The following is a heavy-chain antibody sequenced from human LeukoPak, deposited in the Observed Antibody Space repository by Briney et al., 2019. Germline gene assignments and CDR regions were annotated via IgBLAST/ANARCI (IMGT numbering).Heavy chain of an antibody. D-gene: IGHD3-22*01. J-gene: IGHJ3*02. V-gene: IGHV3-53*01. CDR1: GFIVSSNY. Sequence: GGSLRLSCAVSGFIVSSNYMTWVRQAPGKGLEWVSSLYSGGNTYYAESVRGRFTVSRDKTKNTLYLQMNSLRAEDTAVYYCAREQHDSSANDAFDIWGQETMVTVSS. CDR3: AREQHDSSANDAFDI. CDR2: LYSGGNT.